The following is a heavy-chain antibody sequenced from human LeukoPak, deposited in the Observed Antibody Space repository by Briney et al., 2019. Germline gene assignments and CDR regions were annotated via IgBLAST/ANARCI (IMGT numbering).Heavy chain of an antibody. V-gene: IGHV3-66*01. Sequence: GGSLRLSCAASGFTVRINYMSGVRQAPGKGLGWASVIYSDGTTYYADSVKGRFTISRDNSKNTLYLQMDSLKAEDTAVYYCAMMSVARYCYFELWGRGALVTVSS. CDR1: GFTVRINY. D-gene: IGHD6-19*01. CDR3: AMMSVARYCYFEL. J-gene: IGHJ2*01. CDR2: IYSDGTT.